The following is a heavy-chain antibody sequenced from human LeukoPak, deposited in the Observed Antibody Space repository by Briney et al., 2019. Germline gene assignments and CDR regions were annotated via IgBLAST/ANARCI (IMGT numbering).Heavy chain of an antibody. CDR2: INHSGST. CDR3: ARGPSTFYDFWSGYYWGAFDI. D-gene: IGHD3-3*01. V-gene: IGHV4-34*01. Sequence: SETLSLTCAVYGGSFSGYYWSWIRQPPGRGLEWIGEINHSGSTNYNPSLKSRVTISVDTSKNQFSLKLSSVTAADTAVYYCARGPSTFYDFWSGYYWGAFDIWGQGTMVTVSS. J-gene: IGHJ3*02. CDR1: GGSFSGYY.